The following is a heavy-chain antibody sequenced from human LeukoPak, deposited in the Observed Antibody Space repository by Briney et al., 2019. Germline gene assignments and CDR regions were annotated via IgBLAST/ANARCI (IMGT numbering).Heavy chain of an antibody. CDR2: IYSGGST. CDR3: ARDPPAVAANTYG. Sequence: GGSLRLSCAASGVTLGNNYMNWVRQPQGEGREWVSLIYSGGSTHYADSGKGRFTISRDNSKNTLYLQMNSLRVDDTAVYYCARDPPAVAANTYGWGQGTLVTVSS. V-gene: IGHV3-66*01. J-gene: IGHJ4*02. D-gene: IGHD6-6*01. CDR1: GVTLGNNY.